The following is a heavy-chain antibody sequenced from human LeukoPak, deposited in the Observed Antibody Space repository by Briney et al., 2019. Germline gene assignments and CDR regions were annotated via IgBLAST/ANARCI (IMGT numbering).Heavy chain of an antibody. D-gene: IGHD6-19*01. J-gene: IGHJ5*02. CDR2: IDHSGST. CDR1: GYYISSGYS. V-gene: IGHV4-38-2*02. CDR3: ARGYSSGWSGFDP. Sequence: SETLSLTCTVSGYYISSGYSWGWIRQTPGKGLEWSGRIDHSGSTYYNPPLSGRVTISVDTSKNQFSLKLSSVTAADTAVYYCARGYSSGWSGFDPWGQGTLVTVSS.